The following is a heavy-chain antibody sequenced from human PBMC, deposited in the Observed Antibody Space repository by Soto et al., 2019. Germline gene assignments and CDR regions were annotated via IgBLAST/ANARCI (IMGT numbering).Heavy chain of an antibody. CDR2: ISSSGGST. J-gene: IGHJ4*02. CDR3: VKGTEVKMATSCYFDY. V-gene: IGHV3-64D*09. Sequence: GGSLRLSCSASGFTFSSYAMHWVRQAPGKGLEYVSAISSSGGSTYYADSVKGRFTISRDNSKNTLYLQMSSLRAEDTAVYYCVKGTEVKMATSCYFDYWGQGTLVSVSS. D-gene: IGHD5-12*01. CDR1: GFTFSSYA.